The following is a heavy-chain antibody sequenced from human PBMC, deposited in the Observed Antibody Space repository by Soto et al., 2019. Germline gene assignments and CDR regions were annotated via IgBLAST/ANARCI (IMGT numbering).Heavy chain of an antibody. CDR3: AKDKSNTWYSYFDY. CDR1: GFIFDDYA. Sequence: EVQLVESGGGFVQPCRSLRLSCAASGFIFDDYAMHWVRQAPGKGLEWVSGITWNSDTIDYADSVKGRFTISRDNAKNSLYLQINSLRPEDTALYYCAKDKSNTWYSYFDYWGQGTLVTVSS. CDR2: ITWNSDTI. D-gene: IGHD6-13*01. J-gene: IGHJ4*02. V-gene: IGHV3-9*01.